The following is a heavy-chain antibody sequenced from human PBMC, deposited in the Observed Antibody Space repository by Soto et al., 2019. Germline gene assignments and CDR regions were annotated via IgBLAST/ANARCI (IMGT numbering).Heavy chain of an antibody. CDR1: GNTFTGYF. J-gene: IGHJ6*02. CDR2: INPNSGAT. D-gene: IGHD5-12*01. Sequence: QVQLVQSGAEVKKPGASVKVSCRPSGNTFTGYFMHWVRQAPGQGLEWMGWINPNSGATNYAQKFQGRVTMTRDTSISTAYIELSGLRSDDTAVYYCARGRGYSGDDHYYYFDMDVWGQGTTVTVSS. V-gene: IGHV1-2*02. CDR3: ARGRGYSGDDHYYYFDMDV.